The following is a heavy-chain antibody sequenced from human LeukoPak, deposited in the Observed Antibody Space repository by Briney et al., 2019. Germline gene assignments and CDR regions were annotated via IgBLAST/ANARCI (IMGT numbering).Heavy chain of an antibody. Sequence: SETLSLTCTVSGGSIRSDYWSWVRQPPGKGLEWIGYIHYSGSTNYNASLKSRLTMSVDMSKNQFSLKLTSVTAADTAVYYCARLGRKTTVVPPDFDCWGQGALVTVSS. CDR1: GGSIRSDY. D-gene: IGHD4-23*01. CDR2: IHYSGST. CDR3: ARLGRKTTVVPPDFDC. V-gene: IGHV4-59*01. J-gene: IGHJ4*02.